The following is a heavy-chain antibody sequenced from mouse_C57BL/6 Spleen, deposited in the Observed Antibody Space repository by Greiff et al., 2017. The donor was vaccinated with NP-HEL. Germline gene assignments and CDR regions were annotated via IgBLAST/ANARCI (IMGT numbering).Heavy chain of an antibody. CDR2: SRNKANDYTT. V-gene: IGHV7-1*01. CDR3: ARDAYYYGGFAY. CDR1: GFTFSDFY. J-gene: IGHJ3*01. Sequence: EVKLMESGGGLVQSGRSLRLSCAPSGFTFSDFYMEWVRQAPGKGLEWIAASRNKANDYTTEYSASVKGRFIVSRDTSQSILYLQMNALRAEDTAIYYCARDAYYYGGFAYWGQGTLVTVSA. D-gene: IGHD1-1*01.